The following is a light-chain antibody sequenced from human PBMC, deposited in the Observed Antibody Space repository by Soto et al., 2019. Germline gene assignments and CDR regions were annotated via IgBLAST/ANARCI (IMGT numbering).Light chain of an antibody. J-gene: IGKJ1*01. V-gene: IGKV3-15*01. CDR3: QQYFEWPPMT. CDR1: QSVSSSY. Sequence: EIVMTQSPATLSVSPGERATLSCRASQSVSSSYLAWYQQKPGQAPRLLISGASTRAAGISDRFRGSGSGTEFTLTISSLRSEDSAIYYCQQYFEWPPMTFGQGTKVDI. CDR2: GAS.